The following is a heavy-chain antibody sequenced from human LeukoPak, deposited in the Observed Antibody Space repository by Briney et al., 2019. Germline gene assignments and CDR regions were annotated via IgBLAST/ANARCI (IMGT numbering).Heavy chain of an antibody. CDR1: GYTFTSYG. Sequence: ASVKVSCKASGYTFTSYGISWVRQAPGQGLEWMGWISTYNGNTNYAQKLQGRVTMTTDTSTSTAYMELSSLRSEDTAVYYCARNWNDGGQADSYYYYMDVWGKGTTVTVSS. V-gene: IGHV1-18*01. J-gene: IGHJ6*03. CDR2: ISTYNGNT. CDR3: ARNWNDGGQADSYYYYMDV. D-gene: IGHD1-1*01.